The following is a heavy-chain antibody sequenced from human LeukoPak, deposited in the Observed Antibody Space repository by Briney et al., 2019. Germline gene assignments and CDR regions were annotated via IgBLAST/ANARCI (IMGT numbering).Heavy chain of an antibody. J-gene: IGHJ4*02. CDR2: INHSGST. CDR1: GGSFSGYY. V-gene: IGHV4-34*01. CDR3: AGFSMVVVAAAIDY. Sequence: SETLSLTCAVYGGSFSGYYWSWIRQPPGKGLEWIGEINHSGSTNYNPSLKSRVTISVDTSKNQFSLKLSSVTAADTAVYYCAGFSMVVVAAAIDYWGQGTLVTVSS. D-gene: IGHD2-15*01.